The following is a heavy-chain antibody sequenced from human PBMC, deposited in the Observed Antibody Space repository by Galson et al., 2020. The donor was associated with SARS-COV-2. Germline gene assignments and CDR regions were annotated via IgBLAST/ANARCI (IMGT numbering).Heavy chain of an antibody. Sequence: SETLSLTCTVSGGSLSTYYWSWIRQSPGKGLEWIGYVYYGGTTQYNPSLQSRVTISADTSRKQFSLKLSSVTAADTAIYYCARSYTTSWPDAFHFWGQGTMVTVSS. CDR1: GGSLSTYY. D-gene: IGHD1-1*01. CDR2: VYYGGTT. V-gene: IGHV4-59*08. J-gene: IGHJ3*01. CDR3: ARSYTTSWPDAFHF.